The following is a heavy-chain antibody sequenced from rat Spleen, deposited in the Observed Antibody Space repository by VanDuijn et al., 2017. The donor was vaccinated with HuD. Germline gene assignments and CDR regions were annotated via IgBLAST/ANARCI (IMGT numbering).Heavy chain of an antibody. CDR1: GYTFTTYY. D-gene: IGHD3-1*01. Sequence: QVQLQQSGAELAKPGSSVKISCKASGYTFTTYYISWIKQTPGLGLDYIGYINAGSGGINYNEKFKGKATLTVDKSSTTAFMQLSSLTPDDSAVYYCARGALSYFDYWGQGVMVTVSS. CDR3: ARGALSYFDY. V-gene: IGHV1-43*01. J-gene: IGHJ2*01. CDR2: INAGSGGI.